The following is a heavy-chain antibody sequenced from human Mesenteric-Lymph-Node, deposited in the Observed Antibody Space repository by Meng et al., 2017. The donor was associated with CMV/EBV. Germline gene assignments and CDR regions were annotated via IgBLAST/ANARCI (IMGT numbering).Heavy chain of an antibody. V-gene: IGHV4-34*01. CDR2: INHSGST. J-gene: IGHJ4*02. CDR1: GGSFMGNY. CDR3: ARGSSYDILTGYFDY. D-gene: IGHD3-9*01. Sequence: QWCAGWLKPTETLSATCSVYGGSFMGNYWNWIRQPPEKGLEWIGEINHSGSTTYNPSFTSRLIISVATATNQSSLNMSFVSAADTAVYYCARGSSYDILTGYFDYWGQGALVTVSS.